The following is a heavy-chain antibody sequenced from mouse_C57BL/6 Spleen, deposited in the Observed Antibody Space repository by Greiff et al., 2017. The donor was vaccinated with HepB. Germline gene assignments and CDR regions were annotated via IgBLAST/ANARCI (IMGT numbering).Heavy chain of an antibody. CDR2: IDPSDSET. V-gene: IGHV1-52*01. D-gene: IGHD1-1*01. Sequence: QVQLQQPGAELVRPGSSVKLSCKASGYTFTSYWMHWVKQRPIQGLEWIGNIDPSDSETHYNQKFKDKATLTVDKSSSTAYMQLSSLTSEDSAVYYWARGGTTVVAYYAMDYWGQGTSVTVSS. CDR1: GYTFTSYW. J-gene: IGHJ4*01. CDR3: ARGGTTVVAYYAMDY.